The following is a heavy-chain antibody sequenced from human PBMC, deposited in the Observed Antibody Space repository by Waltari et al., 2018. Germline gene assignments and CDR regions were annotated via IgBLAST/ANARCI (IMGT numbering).Heavy chain of an antibody. Sequence: LIESGGGLVQPGRSLRLSCRVSGFTFRDYGMSWVRQAPGKGLEWVGLIRNRGYGGKTEYAASVRGRFSISRDDSKGIVYLQMNSLKTEDTAVYYCTRDLASTYGDALDYWGQGVLVTVSS. CDR3: TRDLASTYGDALDY. D-gene: IGHD4-17*01. CDR1: GFTFRDYG. J-gene: IGHJ4*02. V-gene: IGHV3-49*04. CDR2: IRNRGYGGKT.